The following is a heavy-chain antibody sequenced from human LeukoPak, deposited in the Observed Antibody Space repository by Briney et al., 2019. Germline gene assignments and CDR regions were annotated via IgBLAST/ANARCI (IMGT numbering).Heavy chain of an antibody. CDR3: ASDTVAGTG. V-gene: IGHV4-39*07. CDR1: GDSITSSSYY. D-gene: IGHD6-19*01. Sequence: KPSETLSLTCTVSGDSITSSSYYWGWIRQPPGKGLEWIGEINHSGITNYNPSLKSRVTISADTSKNQFSLKLSSVTAADTSVYYCASDTVAGTGWGQGTLVTVSS. CDR2: INHSGIT. J-gene: IGHJ4*02.